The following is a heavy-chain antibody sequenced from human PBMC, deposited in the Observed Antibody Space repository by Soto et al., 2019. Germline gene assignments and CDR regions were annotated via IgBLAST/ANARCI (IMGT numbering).Heavy chain of an antibody. CDR3: ARASYSGYSVSYYYVMDV. CDR2: LYYSGST. Sequence: QVQLQESGPGLVKPSQTLSLTCTVSGGSISSGGYYWNWIRQHPGKGLEWIGCLYYSGSTYYNPSLKSRLTLSVDTSKNQSSLTLRSVTATHTAVHYCARASYSGYSVSYYYVMDVWGQGSTVSVSS. CDR1: GGSISSGGYY. V-gene: IGHV4-31*03. J-gene: IGHJ6*02. D-gene: IGHD5-18*01.